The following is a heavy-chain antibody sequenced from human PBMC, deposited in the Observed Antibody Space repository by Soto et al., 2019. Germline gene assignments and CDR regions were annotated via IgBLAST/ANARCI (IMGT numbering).Heavy chain of an antibody. CDR1: GGSISSGGFY. D-gene: IGHD3-10*01. CDR2: IYNSGST. Sequence: QVQLQESGPGLVKPSQTLSLTCTVSGGSISSGGFYWTWIRQHPGKGLEWIGYIYNSGSTYYNPSLRSRVTISVDPSKNQFSLPLNSVTAADTAVYYCARDGSGIEYFQHVGQGTLVTVSS. V-gene: IGHV4-31*03. CDR3: ARDGSGIEYFQH. J-gene: IGHJ1*01.